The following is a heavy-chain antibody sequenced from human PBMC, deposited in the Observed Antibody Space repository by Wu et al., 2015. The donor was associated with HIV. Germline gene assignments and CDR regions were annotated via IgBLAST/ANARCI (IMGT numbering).Heavy chain of an antibody. V-gene: IGHV1-69*12. Sequence: QVQLVQSGAEVKKSGSSVKVSCKASGGTFSSYAISWVRQAPGQGLEWMGGIIPIFGTANYAQKFQGRVTITADESTSTAYMELSSLRSEDTAVYYCARDRELAVAANEDAFDIWGQGTMVTVSS. D-gene: IGHD6-19*01. J-gene: IGHJ3*02. CDR3: ARDRELAVAANEDAFDI. CDR1: GGTFSSYA. CDR2: IIPIFGTA.